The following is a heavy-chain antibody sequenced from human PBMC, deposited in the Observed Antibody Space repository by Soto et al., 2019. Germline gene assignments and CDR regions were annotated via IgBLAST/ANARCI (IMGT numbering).Heavy chain of an antibody. CDR3: ARWLGLAPISYYFDF. J-gene: IGHJ4*02. V-gene: IGHV4-39*01. CDR2: IYYRGNA. Sequence: ETLSLTCSVSDDSINSDKYYWGWIRQPPGKGLEWIGSIYYRGNAYYNPSLQTRVTISLDKSKSQFSLKLNSVTAADSAVYFCARWLGLAPISYYFDFWGPGALVNVSS. CDR1: DDSINSDKYY. D-gene: IGHD2-21*02.